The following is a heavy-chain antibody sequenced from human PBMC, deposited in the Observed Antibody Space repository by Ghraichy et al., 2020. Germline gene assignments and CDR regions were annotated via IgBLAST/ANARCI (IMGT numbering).Heavy chain of an antibody. V-gene: IGHV3-30*18. J-gene: IGHJ3*02. Sequence: GGSLRLSCAASGFNFRSFAMHWVRQAPGKGPEWVTMISWDGNLKQNADFVRGRFDVSRDNPQKTMSLQMNDLTPEDTAVYYCAKGQGGSYDPHAFDTWGPGTMVTVSS. CDR1: GFNFRSFA. CDR3: AKGQGGSYDPHAFDT. D-gene: IGHD3-3*01. CDR2: ISWDGNLK.